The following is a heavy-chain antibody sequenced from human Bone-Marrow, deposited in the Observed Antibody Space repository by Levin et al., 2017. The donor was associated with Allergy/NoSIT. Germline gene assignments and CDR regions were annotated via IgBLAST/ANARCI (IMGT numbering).Heavy chain of an antibody. CDR3: ARDFYGEGSAYFDL. J-gene: IGHJ2*01. V-gene: IGHV3-74*01. CDR2: INSDGSNT. D-gene: IGHD4-17*01. CDR1: GFTFSGFW. Sequence: GASVKVSCTASGFTFSGFWIHWVRQVPGKGLVWVSRINSDGSNTDYADSVEGRFTSSRDNAKNTVYLQMNSLRAEDTALYYCARDFYGEGSAYFDLWGRGTLVTVSS.